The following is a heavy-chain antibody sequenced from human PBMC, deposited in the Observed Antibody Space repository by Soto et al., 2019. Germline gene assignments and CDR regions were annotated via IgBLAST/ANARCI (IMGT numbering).Heavy chain of an antibody. D-gene: IGHD6-13*01. CDR3: ARYRREAVAGYTLDN. V-gene: IGHV4-59*01. CDR1: GGSISSNY. CDR2: VYNSGST. Sequence: SETLSLTCTVSGGSISSNYWTWIRQPPGKGLEWVGYVYNSGSTNYNPSLKSRVTISEDTSKSQFSLKVNSMTAADTAVYYCARYRREAVAGYTLDNWGQGILVTVSS. J-gene: IGHJ4*02.